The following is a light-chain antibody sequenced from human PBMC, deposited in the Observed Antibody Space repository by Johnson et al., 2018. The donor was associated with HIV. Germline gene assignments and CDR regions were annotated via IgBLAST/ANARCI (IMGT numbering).Light chain of an antibody. CDR2: ENN. Sequence: QSVLTQPPSVSAAPGQKVTISCSGSNSNIGNNYVSWYQQLPGKAPKLLIYENNELPSGIPDRFSGSKSGTSATLGITGLQTGDEADYYCGTWGSSLNFVFGTGTKVTVL. CDR1: NSNIGNNY. J-gene: IGLJ1*01. V-gene: IGLV1-51*01. CDR3: GTWGSSLNFV.